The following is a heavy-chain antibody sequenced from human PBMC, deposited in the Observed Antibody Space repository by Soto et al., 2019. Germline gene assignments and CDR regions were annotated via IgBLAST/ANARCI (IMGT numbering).Heavy chain of an antibody. CDR1: GFTFSTYW. CDR2: INGDESRR. J-gene: IGHJ6*03. V-gene: IGHV3-74*01. Sequence: PGGSLRLSCAASGFTFSTYWMHWVRQAPGKGLVWVSRINGDESRRNYADSVEGRFTISRDNAKNTVYLQMNSLRDEDTAVYYCARGGLYRFYREVWGKGATVTVSS. CDR3: ARGGLYRFYREV.